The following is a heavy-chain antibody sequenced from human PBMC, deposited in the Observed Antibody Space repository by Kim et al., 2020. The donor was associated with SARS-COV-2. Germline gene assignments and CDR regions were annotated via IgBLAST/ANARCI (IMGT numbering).Heavy chain of an antibody. V-gene: IGHV4-59*01. J-gene: IGHJ4*02. Sequence: SETLSLTCTVSGGSISSYYWSWIRQPPGKGLEWIGYIYYSGSTNYNPSLKSRVTISVDTSKNQFSLKLSSVTAADTAVYYCARGTALDVFDYWGQGTLVTVSS. CDR2: IYYSGST. CDR1: GGSISSYY. CDR3: ARGTALDVFDY. D-gene: IGHD1-1*01.